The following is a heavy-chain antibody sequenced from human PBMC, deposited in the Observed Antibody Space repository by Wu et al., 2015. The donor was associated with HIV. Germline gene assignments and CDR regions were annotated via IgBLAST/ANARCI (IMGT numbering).Heavy chain of an antibody. Sequence: QVQLVQSGAEVKKPGASVKVSCKASGYTFTSYDINWVRQATGQGLEWMGWMNPRSGNTGYAQKFQGRVTVTRDTSISTANMELSSLRSEDTAVYYCARQRAYTSGWYIFDYWGQGTLVTVSS. CDR1: GYTFTSYD. CDR3: ARQRAYTSGWYIFDY. V-gene: IGHV1-8*01. CDR2: MNPRSGNT. D-gene: IGHD6-19*01. J-gene: IGHJ4*02.